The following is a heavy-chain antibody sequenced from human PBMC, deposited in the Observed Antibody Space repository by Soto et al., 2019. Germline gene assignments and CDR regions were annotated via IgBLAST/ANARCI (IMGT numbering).Heavy chain of an antibody. Sequence: PSETLSLTCTVSAGSISGSSYYWGWIRQPPGKGLEWIGSIYYSGSTYYNPSLKSRVTISVDTSKNQFSLKLSSVTAADTAVYYWAPQVGGGGYVSTSPPWGQEPGDTVPP. J-gene: IGHJ5*02. CDR3: APQVGGGGYVSTSPP. D-gene: IGHD3-16*01. CDR1: AGSISGSSYY. CDR2: IYYSGST. V-gene: IGHV4-39*01.